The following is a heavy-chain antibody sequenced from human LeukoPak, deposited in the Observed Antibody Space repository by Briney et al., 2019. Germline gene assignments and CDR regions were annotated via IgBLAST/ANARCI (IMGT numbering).Heavy chain of an antibody. D-gene: IGHD2-21*02. CDR3: AIAAYCGGDCYLYYFDY. Sequence: GGSLRLSCAASGFTFSSYSMSWVRQAPGKGLEWVSAISGSGGSTYYADSVKGRFTISRDNSKNTLYLQMNSLRAEDTAVYYCAIAAYCGGDCYLYYFDYWGQGTLVTVSS. J-gene: IGHJ4*02. V-gene: IGHV3-23*01. CDR1: GFTFSSYS. CDR2: ISGSGGST.